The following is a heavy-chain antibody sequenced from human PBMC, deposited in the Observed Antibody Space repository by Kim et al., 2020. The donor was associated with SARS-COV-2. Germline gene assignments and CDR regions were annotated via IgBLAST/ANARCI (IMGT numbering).Heavy chain of an antibody. D-gene: IGHD1-26*01. CDR2: INPSGGST. V-gene: IGHV1-46*01. J-gene: IGHJ4*02. CDR1: GYTFTSYY. CDR3: ARAGSIVGATPYYFDY. Sequence: ASVKVSCKASGYTFTSYYMHWVRQAPGQGLEWMGIINPSGGSTSYAQKFQGRVTMTRDTSTSTVYMELSSLRSEDTAVYYCARAGSIVGATPYYFDYWGQGTLVTVSS.